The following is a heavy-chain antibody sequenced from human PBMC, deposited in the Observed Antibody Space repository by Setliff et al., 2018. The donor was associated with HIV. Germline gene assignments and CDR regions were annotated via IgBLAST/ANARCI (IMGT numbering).Heavy chain of an antibody. J-gene: IGHJ4*01. CDR3: ARTRGYSYGTLAGFDY. Sequence: SETLSLTCTVSGASIRSQYWSWIRKPPGKGLEWIGYISYSGSTNYNPSLESRVAMSVDTSKQQFSLEVSSVTAAVTAVYYCARTRGYSYGTLAGFDYWGRGSLVTVSS. D-gene: IGHD5-18*01. CDR1: GASIRSQY. CDR2: ISYSGST. V-gene: IGHV4-59*11.